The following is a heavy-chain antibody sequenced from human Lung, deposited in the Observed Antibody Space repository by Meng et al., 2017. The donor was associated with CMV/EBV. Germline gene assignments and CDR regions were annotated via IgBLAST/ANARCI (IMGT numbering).Heavy chain of an antibody. Sequence: ASVXVSXKASGYTFTSYYMHWVRQAPGQGLEWMGIINPSGGSTSYAQKFQGRVTMTRDTSTSTVYMELSSPRSEDTAVYYCARLGYYDSSPLGDYFDYWGQGXLVTVSS. CDR1: GYTFTSYY. V-gene: IGHV1-46*01. CDR2: INPSGGST. D-gene: IGHD3-22*01. CDR3: ARLGYYDSSPLGDYFDY. J-gene: IGHJ4*02.